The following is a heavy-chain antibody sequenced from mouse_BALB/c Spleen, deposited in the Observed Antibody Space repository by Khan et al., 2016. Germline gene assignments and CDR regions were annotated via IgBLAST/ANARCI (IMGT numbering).Heavy chain of an antibody. J-gene: IGHJ4*01. CDR1: GFTFSDYG. V-gene: IGHV5-15*02. Sequence: EVELVESGGGLVQPGGSRKLSCAASGFTFSDYGMAWVRQAPGKGPEWVAFISNLAYSIYYADTVTGRFTISRENAKNTLYLEMSSLGTEDTAMYCCAGERTRYAMDYWGQGTSVTVSS. CDR2: ISNLAYSI. CDR3: AGERTRYAMDY.